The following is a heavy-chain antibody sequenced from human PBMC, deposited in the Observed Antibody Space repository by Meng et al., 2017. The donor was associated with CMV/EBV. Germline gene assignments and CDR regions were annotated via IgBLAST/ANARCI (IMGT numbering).Heavy chain of an antibody. J-gene: IGHJ6*02. D-gene: IGHD2-2*01. CDR3: ARGRKTYCSSTSCYRYGMDV. V-gene: IGHV4-34*01. CDR2: INHSGST. Sequence: SETLSLTCAVYGGSFRGYYWSWIRPPPGKGLEWIGEINHSGSTNYTPSLKSRVTISVDTSKNQFSLKLSSVTAADTAVYYCARGRKTYCSSTSCYRYGMDVWGQGTTVTVSS. CDR1: GGSFRGYY.